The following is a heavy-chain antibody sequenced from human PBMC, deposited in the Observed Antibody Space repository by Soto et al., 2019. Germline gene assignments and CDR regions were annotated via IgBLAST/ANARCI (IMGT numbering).Heavy chain of an antibody. V-gene: IGHV3-53*02. CDR3: ARGKGSGWYFGACVF. J-gene: IGHJ3*01. CDR2: IYSGDST. Sequence: EVQLVATGGGLIQPGGSLRLSCAASGFPVNINYMNWVRQAPGKGLEWISIIYSGDSTYYADSVKGRFTISRDTSKNTLFLQMNSLRAEDTVVYYCARGKGSGWYFGACVFWGQGTMVTVSS. CDR1: GFPVNINY. D-gene: IGHD6-19*01.